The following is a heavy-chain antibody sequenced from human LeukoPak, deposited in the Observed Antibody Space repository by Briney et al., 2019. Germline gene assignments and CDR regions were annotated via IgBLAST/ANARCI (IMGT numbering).Heavy chain of an antibody. Sequence: GGSLRLSCAASGFIFSSHWMSWVRQVPGKGLEWVASIKEDGSEKSYMDSVKDRFTISRDNAKNSLYLQMNSLRAEDTAVYYCARSYDGYVRSFDYWGQGALVTVSS. V-gene: IGHV3-7*01. CDR2: IKEDGSEK. J-gene: IGHJ4*02. CDR1: GFIFSSHW. D-gene: IGHD5-24*01. CDR3: ARSYDGYVRSFDY.